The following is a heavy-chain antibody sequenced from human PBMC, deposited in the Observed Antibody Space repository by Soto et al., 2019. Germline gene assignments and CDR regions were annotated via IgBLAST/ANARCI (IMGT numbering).Heavy chain of an antibody. V-gene: IGHV1-24*01. D-gene: IGHD1-26*01. J-gene: IGHJ4*02. CDR1: KNTLPELT. CDR3: AADRKIVGTIGAFDF. Sequence: ASMKVSCQVPKNTLPELTIDLLRQGPGKGLEWMGRSAPEEGEPIYPQKFQGRVSMTEDPSTDTAYMELTSLRFEDTAVYFCAADRKIVGTIGAFDFWGQGTQVTVSS. CDR2: SAPEEGEP.